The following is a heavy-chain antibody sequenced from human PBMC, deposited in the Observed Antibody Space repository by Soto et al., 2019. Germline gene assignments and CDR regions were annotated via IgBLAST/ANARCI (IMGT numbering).Heavy chain of an antibody. Sequence: GSVKVSCKASGYMFVTYGINWVRQAPGQGLEWMGWISAYNGNTKYAQNLQGRVTMTTDASTSTAYMEMRSLRSDDTAVYYCARDLDGSGSYYTDYGGPGTLVNVSS. CDR2: ISAYNGNT. J-gene: IGHJ4*02. CDR3: ARDLDGSGSYYTDY. CDR1: GYMFVTYG. V-gene: IGHV1-18*01. D-gene: IGHD3-10*01.